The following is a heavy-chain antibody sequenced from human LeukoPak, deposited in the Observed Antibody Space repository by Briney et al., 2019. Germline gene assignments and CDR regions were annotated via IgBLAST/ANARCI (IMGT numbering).Heavy chain of an antibody. V-gene: IGHV4-39*07. D-gene: IGHD6-19*01. CDR1: GDPLNDNLYY. Sequence: SETLSLTCNVSGDPLNDNLYYWGWIRQSPGKGLEWNGAFYSSGSTSSHSSLKSRVTISDDTSRTQLSLKLDSVTDTDTAVCYCVRDGRFDSACFDSWGPGILVTVSS. CDR2: FYSSGST. CDR3: VRDGRFDSACFDS. J-gene: IGHJ4*02.